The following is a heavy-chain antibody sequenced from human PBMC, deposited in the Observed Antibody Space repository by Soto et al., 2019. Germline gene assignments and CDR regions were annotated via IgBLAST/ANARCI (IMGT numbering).Heavy chain of an antibody. V-gene: IGHV3-30*18. CDR2: ISIEEANK. J-gene: IGHJ4*02. D-gene: IGHD3-22*01. Sequence: PGGSLRLSCAASGFTFSSYGMHWVRQAPGKGLEWVAVISIEEANKNYVDSVKGRFTVSRDNSKNTLSLQMNSLRVEDTAIYYCAKGSSGYYYPHLDNWGQGTPVTVSS. CDR3: AKGSSGYYYPHLDN. CDR1: GFTFSSYG.